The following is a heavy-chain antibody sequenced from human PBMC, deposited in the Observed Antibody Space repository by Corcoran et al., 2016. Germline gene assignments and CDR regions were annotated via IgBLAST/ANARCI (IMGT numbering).Heavy chain of an antibody. D-gene: IGHD2-21*02. CDR2: INSDGSST. CDR3: ARSDCGCDCYEDY. J-gene: IGHJ4*02. V-gene: IGHV3-74*01. Sequence: EVQLVESGGGLVQPGGSLRLSCAASGFTFSSYWMHWVRQAPGKGLVWVSRINSDGSSTSYADSVKGRITISRDNAKNTLYLHMNSLRAEDTAVYYCARSDCGCDCYEDYWGQGTLVTVSS. CDR1: GFTFSSYW.